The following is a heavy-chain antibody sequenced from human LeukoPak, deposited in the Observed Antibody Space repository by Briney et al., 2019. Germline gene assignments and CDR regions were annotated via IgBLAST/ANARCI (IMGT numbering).Heavy chain of an antibody. V-gene: IGHV3-21*06. J-gene: IGHJ4*02. CDR2: ISGSVGYI. D-gene: IGHD3-10*01. CDR3: AREPPDFGEEPFDY. Sequence: AGGSLRLSCAASGFTFSSYSMNWVRQAPGKGLEWVSSISGSVGYIHYADSLKGRFTISRDNAKNSLYLQMNSLRAEDTAVYYCAREPPDFGEEPFDYWGQGTLVTVSS. CDR1: GFTFSSYS.